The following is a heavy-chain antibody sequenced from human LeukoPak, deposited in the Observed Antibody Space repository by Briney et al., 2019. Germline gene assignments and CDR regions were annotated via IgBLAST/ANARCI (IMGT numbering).Heavy chain of an antibody. CDR1: GGSISSYY. V-gene: IGHV4-4*07. CDR2: IYTSGST. Sequence: SETLSLICTVSGGSISSYYWSWIRQPAGKGVEWIGRIYTSGSTNYNPSLKSRVTMSVDTSKNQFSLKLSSVTAADTAVYYCATHGPYCSSTSRYRRLDVWGQGTTVTVSS. CDR3: ATHGPYCSSTSRYRRLDV. J-gene: IGHJ6*02. D-gene: IGHD2-2*01.